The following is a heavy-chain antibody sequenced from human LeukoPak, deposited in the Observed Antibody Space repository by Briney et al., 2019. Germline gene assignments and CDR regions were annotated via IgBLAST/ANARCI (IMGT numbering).Heavy chain of an antibody. V-gene: IGHV1-69*05. CDR1: GGTLSSYA. Sequence: VASVKVSCKASGGTLSSYAISWVRQAPGQGLEWMGGIIPIFGTANYAQKFQGRVTITTDESTSTAYMELSSLRSEDTAVYDCARGIQLWYNWFDPWGQGTPVTVSS. CDR3: ARGIQLWYNWFDP. D-gene: IGHD5-18*01. CDR2: IIPIFGTA. J-gene: IGHJ5*02.